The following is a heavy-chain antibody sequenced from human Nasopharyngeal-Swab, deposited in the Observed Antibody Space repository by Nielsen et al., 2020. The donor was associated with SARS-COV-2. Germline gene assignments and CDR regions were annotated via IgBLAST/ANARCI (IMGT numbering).Heavy chain of an antibody. Sequence: ASVKVSCKASGYTFTSYAMHWVRQAPGQRLEWMGWINAGNGNTKYSQKFQGRVTMTTDTSTSTAYMELRSLRSDDTAVYYCARVPEGYGDYGYYYYYMDVWGKGTTVTVSS. CDR3: ARVPEGYGDYGYYYYYMDV. CDR1: GYTFTSYA. D-gene: IGHD4-17*01. CDR2: INAGNGNT. J-gene: IGHJ6*03. V-gene: IGHV1-3*01.